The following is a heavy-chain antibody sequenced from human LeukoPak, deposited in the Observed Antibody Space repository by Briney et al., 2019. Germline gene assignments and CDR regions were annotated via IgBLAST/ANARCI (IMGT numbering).Heavy chain of an antibody. V-gene: IGHV4-34*01. D-gene: IGHD6-19*01. CDR2: INHSGST. CDR1: GGSFSIYY. J-gene: IGHJ4*02. CDR3: ARVRSARSGWFDY. Sequence: SETLSLTCAVYGGSFSIYYWSWIRQPPGKGLEWIGEINHSGSTNYNPSLKSRVTISVDTSKNQFSLKLSSVTAADTAVYYCARVRSARSGWFDYWGQGTLVTVSS.